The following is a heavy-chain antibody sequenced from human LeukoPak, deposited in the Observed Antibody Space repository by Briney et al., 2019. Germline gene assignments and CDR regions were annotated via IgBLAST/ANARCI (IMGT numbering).Heavy chain of an antibody. V-gene: IGHV3-21*01. D-gene: IGHD4-17*01. CDR2: ISSSSSYI. Sequence: GGSLRLSCAASGCTFSSYSMNLVRQAPGKGLEWVPSISSSSSYIYYADSVKGRFTISRDNAKNSLYLQMNSLRAEDTAVYYCARDSGDYGDYPFDYWGQGTLVTVSS. CDR3: ARDSGDYGDYPFDY. CDR1: GCTFSSYS. J-gene: IGHJ4*02.